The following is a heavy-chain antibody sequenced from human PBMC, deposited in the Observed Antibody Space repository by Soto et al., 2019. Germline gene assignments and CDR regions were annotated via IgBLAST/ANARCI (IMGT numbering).Heavy chain of an antibody. CDR3: ANSFRGGID. Sequence: XGSLRRACAASGFTFSSSTLSWVRQAPGKGLEWVSAISGSGGSTYYADSVKGRFTISRDNSKNTPYLQMNSLRAEDTAVYYCANSFRGGIDWGQGTLVTVSS. CDR1: GFTFSSST. J-gene: IGHJ4*02. CDR2: ISGSGGST. V-gene: IGHV3-23*01. D-gene: IGHD2-15*01.